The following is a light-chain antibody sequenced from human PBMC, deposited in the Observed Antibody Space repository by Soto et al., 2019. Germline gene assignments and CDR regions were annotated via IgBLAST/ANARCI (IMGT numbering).Light chain of an antibody. J-gene: IGLJ2*01. Sequence: QSVLTQPASVSGSPGQSITISCTGTSSDVGGYNYVSWYQQHPGKAPKLMIYDVSNRPSGVSNRFSGSKSGNTASLTISGLQAEDEDDYYCSSYTTSSTLVVFGGGTKLTFL. V-gene: IGLV2-14*01. CDR3: SSYTTSSTLVV. CDR1: SSDVGGYNY. CDR2: DVS.